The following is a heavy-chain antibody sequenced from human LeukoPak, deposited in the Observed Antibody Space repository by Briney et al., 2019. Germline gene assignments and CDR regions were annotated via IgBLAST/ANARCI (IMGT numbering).Heavy chain of an antibody. V-gene: IGHV4-59*01. Sequence: SETLSLTCSVSGGPISSYYWSWIRQPPGQGLEWSGYNYYSGSTNYNPSLKSRVTISVDTSRNRVSLNLTSVTAADTAMYYCARDLSWYGIDVWGQGTTVSVSS. J-gene: IGHJ6*01. CDR2: NYYSGST. CDR1: GGPISSYY. D-gene: IGHD2/OR15-2a*01. CDR3: ARDLSWYGIDV.